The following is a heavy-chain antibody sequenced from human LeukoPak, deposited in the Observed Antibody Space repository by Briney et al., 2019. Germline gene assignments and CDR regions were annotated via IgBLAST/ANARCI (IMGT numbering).Heavy chain of an antibody. CDR3: GRGVQSFNP. CDR1: GYNFRAYY. CDR2: IRPMTGDT. V-gene: IGHV1-2*02. J-gene: IGHJ5*02. Sequence: GASVKVSCKASGYNFRAYYIHWVRQAPGQGLEWLGYIRPMTGDTNYGQKFQDRVTFSMDTSTATAYMELRSLRSDDTAFYYCGRGVQSFNPWGQGTLVTVSS.